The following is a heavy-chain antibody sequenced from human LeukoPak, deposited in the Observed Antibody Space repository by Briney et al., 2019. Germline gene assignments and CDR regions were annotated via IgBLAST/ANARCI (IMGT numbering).Heavy chain of an antibody. J-gene: IGHJ6*03. D-gene: IGHD2-15*01. CDR3: ARDYRYCSGGSCYTRPSYYYYYMDV. CDR2: INHSGST. CDR1: GGSFSGYY. Sequence: SGTLSLTCAVYGGSFSGYYWSWIRQPPGKGLEWIGEINHSGSTNYNPSLKSRVTISVDTSKNQFSLKLSSVTAADTAVYYCARDYRYCSGGSCYTRPSYYYYYMDVWGKGTTVTVSS. V-gene: IGHV4-34*01.